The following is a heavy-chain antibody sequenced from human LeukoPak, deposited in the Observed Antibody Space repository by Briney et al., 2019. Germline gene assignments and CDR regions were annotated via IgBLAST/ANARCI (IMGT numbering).Heavy chain of an antibody. CDR3: AREPIPPSYDFWSGYSTPSYYYGMDG. J-gene: IGHJ6*02. CDR2: ISSSSSYI. CDR1: GFTFSSYS. D-gene: IGHD3-3*01. V-gene: IGHV3-21*01. Sequence: GGSLRLSCAASGFTFSSYSMNWVRQAPGKGLEWVSSISSSSSYIYYADSVKGRFTISRDNAKNSLYLQMNSLRAEDTAVYYCAREPIPPSYDFWSGYSTPSYYYGMDGWGQGTTVTVSS.